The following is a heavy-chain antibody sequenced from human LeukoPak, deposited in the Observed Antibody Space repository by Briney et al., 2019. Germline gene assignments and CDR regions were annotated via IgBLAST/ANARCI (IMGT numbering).Heavy chain of an antibody. Sequence: PSETLSLTCTVSGGSISSYYWSWIRQPPGKGLEWIGYIYYSGSTNYNPSLKSRVTISVDTSKNQFSLKLSSVTAADTAVYYCARAGLVHAFDIWGQGTMVTVSS. CDR3: ARAGLVHAFDI. J-gene: IGHJ3*02. CDR2: IYYSGST. V-gene: IGHV4-59*01. CDR1: GGSISSYY. D-gene: IGHD3-10*01.